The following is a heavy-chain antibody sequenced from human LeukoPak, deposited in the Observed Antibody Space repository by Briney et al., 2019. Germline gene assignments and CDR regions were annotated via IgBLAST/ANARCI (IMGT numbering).Heavy chain of an antibody. CDR1: EFSFSSYS. Sequence: GGSLRLSCAASEFSFSSYSMNWVRQAPGKGLEWVASISSSSSHVFYADSVKERFTISRDNAKNSLYLQINSLRAEDTAVYYCARDPYFDSSGYYFDHYYYYYGLDVWGQGTTVTVSS. CDR3: ARDPYFDSSGYYFDHYYYYYGLDV. V-gene: IGHV3-21*01. J-gene: IGHJ6*02. CDR2: ISSSSSHV. D-gene: IGHD3-22*01.